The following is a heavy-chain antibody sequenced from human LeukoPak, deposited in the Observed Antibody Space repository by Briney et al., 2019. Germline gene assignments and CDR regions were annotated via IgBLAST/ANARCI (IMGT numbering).Heavy chain of an antibody. CDR2: ISGSGGST. Sequence: PGGSLRLSCAASGFTFNKHWMHWVRQAPGKGLEWVSAISGSGGSTYYADSVKGRFTISRDNSKNTLYLQMSSLRAEDTAVYYCAKDGTVVTLYYFDYWGQGTLVTVSS. CDR3: AKDGTVVTLYYFDY. V-gene: IGHV3-23*01. D-gene: IGHD4-23*01. CDR1: GFTFNKHW. J-gene: IGHJ4*02.